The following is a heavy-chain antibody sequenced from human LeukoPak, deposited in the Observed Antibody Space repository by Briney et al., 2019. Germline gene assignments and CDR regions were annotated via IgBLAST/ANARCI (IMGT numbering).Heavy chain of an antibody. D-gene: IGHD2-2*01. Sequence: GESLKISCKGSGYSFTSYWIGWVRQLPGKGLEWMGIIYPGDSDTRYSPSFQGQVTISADKSISTAYLQWSSLKASDTAMYYCARHRFGGYCSSTSCANPTNWFDPWGQGTLVTVSS. CDR2: IYPGDSDT. V-gene: IGHV5-51*01. CDR3: ARHRFGGYCSSTSCANPTNWFDP. J-gene: IGHJ5*02. CDR1: GYSFTSYW.